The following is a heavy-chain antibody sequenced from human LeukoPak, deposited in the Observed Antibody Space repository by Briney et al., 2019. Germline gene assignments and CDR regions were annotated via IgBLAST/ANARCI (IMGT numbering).Heavy chain of an antibody. CDR2: IIPIFGTA. D-gene: IGHD3-9*01. J-gene: IGHJ3*02. CDR1: GGTFSSYA. CDR3: AAWSEGVLADPDAFDI. Sequence: ASVKVSCKASGGTFSSYAISWVRQAPGQGLEWMGGIIPIFGTANYAQKFQGRVTITADESTSTAYMELSSLRSEDTAVYYCAAWSEGVLADPDAFDIWGQGTMVTVSS. V-gene: IGHV1-69*13.